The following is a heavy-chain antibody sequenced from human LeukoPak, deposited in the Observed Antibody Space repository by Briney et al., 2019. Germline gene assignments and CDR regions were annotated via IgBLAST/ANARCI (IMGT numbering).Heavy chain of an antibody. V-gene: IGHV3-15*01. Sequence: PGGSLNLSCAASGFTFSNAWMSWVRQAPGKGLEWVGRIRSKTDGGTTDYAAPVKGRFTISRDDSKNTLYLQMNSLKTEDTAVYYCTTDLYDILTDRFYYYYGMDVWGKGTTVTVSS. D-gene: IGHD3-9*01. CDR1: GFTFSNAW. CDR3: TTDLYDILTDRFYYYYGMDV. CDR2: IRSKTDGGTT. J-gene: IGHJ6*04.